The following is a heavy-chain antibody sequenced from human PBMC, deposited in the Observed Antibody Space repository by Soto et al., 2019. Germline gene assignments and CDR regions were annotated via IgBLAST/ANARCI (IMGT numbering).Heavy chain of an antibody. CDR3: ARRVGRVHFDY. Sequence: QLQLQESGPGLVKPSETLSLTCTVSGGSISSSSYYWGWIRQPPGKGLEWIGSIYYSGSTYYNPSLESRVTISVDTSKNQFSLKLSSVTAADTAVYYCARRVGRVHFDYWGQGTLVTVSS. J-gene: IGHJ4*02. CDR1: GGSISSSSYY. CDR2: IYYSGST. D-gene: IGHD2-15*01. V-gene: IGHV4-39*01.